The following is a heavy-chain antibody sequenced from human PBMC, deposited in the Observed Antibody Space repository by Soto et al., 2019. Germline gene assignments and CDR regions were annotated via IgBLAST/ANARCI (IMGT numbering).Heavy chain of an antibody. CDR1: GGSISSYY. Sequence: QVQLQESGPGLVKPSETLSLTCTVSGGSISSYYWSWIRQPPGKGLEWIGYIYYSGSTNYNPSLKSRVTISVDTSKNQFSLKLSSVTAADTAVYYCARGGYDSSGYYTFDYWGQGTLVTVSS. D-gene: IGHD3-22*01. CDR3: ARGGYDSSGYYTFDY. V-gene: IGHV4-59*01. J-gene: IGHJ4*02. CDR2: IYYSGST.